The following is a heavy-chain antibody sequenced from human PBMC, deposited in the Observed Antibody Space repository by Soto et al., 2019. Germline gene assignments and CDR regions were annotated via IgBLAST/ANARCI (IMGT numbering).Heavy chain of an antibody. CDR3: ARGLAPPTVTSYNWFDP. D-gene: IGHD4-4*01. CDR1: GGSISSYY. J-gene: IGHJ5*02. CDR2: IYYSGST. V-gene: IGHV4-59*01. Sequence: SETLSLTCTVSGGSISSYYWSWIRQPPGKGLEWIGYIYYSGSTNYNPSLKSRVTISVDTSKNQFSLKLSSVTAADTAVYYCARGLAPPTVTSYNWFDPWGQGTLDTVSS.